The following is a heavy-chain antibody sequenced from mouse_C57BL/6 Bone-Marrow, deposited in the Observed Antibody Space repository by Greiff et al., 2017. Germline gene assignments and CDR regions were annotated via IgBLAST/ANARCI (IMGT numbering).Heavy chain of an antibody. CDR1: GYTFTSYW. CDR2: IDPSDSYT. CDR3: AREGDSKRVVYYYAMDY. D-gene: IGHD2-5*01. J-gene: IGHJ4*01. V-gene: IGHV1-69*01. Sequence: QVQLQQPGAELVMPGASVKLSCKASGYTFTSYWMHWVKQRPGQGLEWIGEIDPSDSYTNYNQKFKGKSTLTVDKSSSTAYMQLSSLTSEDSAVYYCAREGDSKRVVYYYAMDYWGQGTSVTVSS.